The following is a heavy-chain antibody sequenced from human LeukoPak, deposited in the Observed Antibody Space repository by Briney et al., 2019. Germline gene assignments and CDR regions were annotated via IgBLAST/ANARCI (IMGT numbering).Heavy chain of an antibody. V-gene: IGHV3-23*01. Sequence: GGSLRLSCAASGFTFSSYAMSCVRQAPGKGLEWVSAISGSGGSTYYADSVKGRFTISRDNSKNTLFLRMNSLRDEDTAVYYCTRVYLERLTAGYFDHWGQGTLVTVSP. J-gene: IGHJ4*02. CDR3: TRVYLERLTAGYFDH. D-gene: IGHD2-8*01. CDR1: GFTFSSYA. CDR2: ISGSGGST.